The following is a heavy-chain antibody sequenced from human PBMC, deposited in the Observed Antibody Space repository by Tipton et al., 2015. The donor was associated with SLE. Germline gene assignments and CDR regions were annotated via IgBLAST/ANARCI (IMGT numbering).Heavy chain of an antibody. V-gene: IGHV4-39*07. CDR3: VRREQRGPGFDP. J-gene: IGHJ5*02. CDR2: INLSGST. D-gene: IGHD6-25*01. Sequence: LRLSCTVSGGSISSSSYYWGWIRQPPGKGLEWIGEINLSGSTNYNPSLKSRVTISVDTSKNQFSLKLSSVTAADTAVYYCVRREQRGPGFDPWGQGTLVTVSS. CDR1: GGSISSSSYY.